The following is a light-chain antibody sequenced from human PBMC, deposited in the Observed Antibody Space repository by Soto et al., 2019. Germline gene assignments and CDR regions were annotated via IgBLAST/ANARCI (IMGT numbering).Light chain of an antibody. CDR2: AAS. CDR3: QQTYTTPFT. J-gene: IGKJ5*01. Sequence: DIQMTQSPSSLSASVGDRVTITCRASQSITDYLNWYQQKPGKAPKLLIYAASSLQSGVPSRFSASGSGTDFTLTISRQQPENFAPYFCQQTYTTPFTYGRGTRLEIK. CDR1: QSITDY. V-gene: IGKV1-39*01.